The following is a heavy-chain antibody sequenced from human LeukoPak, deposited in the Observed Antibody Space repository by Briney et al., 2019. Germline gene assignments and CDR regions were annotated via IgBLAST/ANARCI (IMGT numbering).Heavy chain of an antibody. D-gene: IGHD6-13*01. J-gene: IGHJ4*02. CDR1: GFTFGKYW. CDR2: IKLDGSEK. CDR3: ARARRRQQLDLDY. V-gene: IGHV3-7*03. Sequence: RSGGSLRLSCVASGFTFGKYWMSWVRQAPGKGLEWVANIKLDGSEKNYVDSVKGRFTISRDNTKNSLYLQMNSLRVEDTAVYYCARARRRQQLDLDYWGQGTLVTVSS.